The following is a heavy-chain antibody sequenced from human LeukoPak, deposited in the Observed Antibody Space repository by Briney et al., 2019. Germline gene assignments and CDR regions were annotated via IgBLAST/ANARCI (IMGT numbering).Heavy chain of an antibody. D-gene: IGHD3-22*01. V-gene: IGHV3-53*01. J-gene: IGHJ4*02. CDR2: IYTGGGT. CDR1: GFSVRTNF. CDR3: TISGYRHPYHFES. Sequence: TGGSLRLSCAVSGFSVRTNFMSWVRQAPGKGLEWVSVIYTGGGTDHADSVKGRFTISRDNSKNTLSLQMNSLRADDTAIYYCTISGYRHPYHFESWGQGTLVIVSS.